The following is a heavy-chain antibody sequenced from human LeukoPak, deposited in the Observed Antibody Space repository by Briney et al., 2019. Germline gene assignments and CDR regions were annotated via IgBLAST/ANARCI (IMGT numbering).Heavy chain of an antibody. J-gene: IGHJ4*02. CDR2: IYYSGSM. Sequence: SETLSPTCSVSGGSRSSDNWSWVRQPPGKGLEWIGHIYYSGSMKYNPTLKSRVTISLDAANNQFSLKLTTMTAADTAVYYCVVLIAGTGGRGYWGQGALVTVSS. CDR1: GGSRSSDN. V-gene: IGHV4-59*01. CDR3: VVLIAGTGGRGY. D-gene: IGHD6-13*01.